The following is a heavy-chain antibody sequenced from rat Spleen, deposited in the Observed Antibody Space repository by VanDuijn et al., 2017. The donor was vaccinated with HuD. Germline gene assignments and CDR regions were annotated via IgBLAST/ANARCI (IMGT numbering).Heavy chain of an antibody. D-gene: IGHD4-3*01. Sequence: EVQLVESDGGLVQPGRSLKLSCAASGFTFSDYYMAWVRQAPTKGLEWVATISYDGSSTYYRDSVKGRFTISRDNAKSTLYLQMDSLRSEDTATYYCARQEFGAFDYWGQGVMVTVSS. V-gene: IGHV5-29*01. CDR3: ARQEFGAFDY. CDR1: GFTFSDYY. J-gene: IGHJ2*01. CDR2: ISYDGSST.